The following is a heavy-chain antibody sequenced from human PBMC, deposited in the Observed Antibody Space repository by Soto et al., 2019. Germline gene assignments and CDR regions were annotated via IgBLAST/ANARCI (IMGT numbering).Heavy chain of an antibody. D-gene: IGHD3-9*01. CDR2: ISAYNGNT. CDR3: ARVRLRYFDWFNDAFDI. V-gene: IGHV1-18*01. CDR1: GYTFTSYG. Sequence: QVQLVQSGAEVKKPGASVKVSCKASGYTFTSYGISWVRQAPGQGLEWMGWISAYNGNTNYAQKLQGRVTMTTDTSTSTAYMELRSLRSDDTAVYYCARVRLRYFDWFNDAFDICGQGTMVTVSS. J-gene: IGHJ3*02.